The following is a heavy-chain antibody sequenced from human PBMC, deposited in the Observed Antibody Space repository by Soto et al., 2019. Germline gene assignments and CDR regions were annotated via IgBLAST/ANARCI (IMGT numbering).Heavy chain of an antibody. J-gene: IGHJ4*02. V-gene: IGHV4-59*12. CDR3: AGGIAARPLGY. D-gene: IGHD6-6*01. CDR1: WGSISSYY. CDR2: IYYSGST. Sequence: SETQCLTWTVFWGSISSYYWSWIRQPPGKGLEWIGYIYYSGSTNYNPSLKSRVTISVDTSKNQFSLKLCSVTAADTAVYYCAGGIAARPLGYWGQGTLVTVSS.